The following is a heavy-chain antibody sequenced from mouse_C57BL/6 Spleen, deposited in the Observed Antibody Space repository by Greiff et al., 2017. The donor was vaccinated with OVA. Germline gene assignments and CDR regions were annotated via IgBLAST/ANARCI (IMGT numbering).Heavy chain of an antibody. CDR1: GYTFTSYW. V-gene: IGHV1-52*01. CDR3: ARSLAYYGSGAWFAY. CDR2: IDPSDSET. J-gene: IGHJ3*01. D-gene: IGHD1-1*01. Sequence: VQLQQPGAELVGPGSSVKLSCKASGYTFTSYWMHWVKQRPIQGLEWIGNIDPSDSETHYNRRVKDKDTMSVDKSSSRAYMQLSSLPSDDSTVYYCARSLAYYGSGAWFAYWGQGTLVTVSA.